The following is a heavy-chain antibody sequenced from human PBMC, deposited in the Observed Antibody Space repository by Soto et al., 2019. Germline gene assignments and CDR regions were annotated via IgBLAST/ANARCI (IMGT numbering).Heavy chain of an antibody. D-gene: IGHD5-18*01. Sequence: LSLTCAVSGYSISSGSYWGWIRQPPGKGLGWIGSIYKSGTTYYNPSLKSRLTISVDTSKNQFSLILSSVTATDTAVYFCARTGVYSHANWGQGNLVTVSS. CDR2: IYKSGTT. CDR3: ARTGVYSHAN. CDR1: GYSISSGSY. J-gene: IGHJ4*02. V-gene: IGHV4-38-2*01.